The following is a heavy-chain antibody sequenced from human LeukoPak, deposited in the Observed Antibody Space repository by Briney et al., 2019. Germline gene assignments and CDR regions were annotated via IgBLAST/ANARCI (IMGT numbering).Heavy chain of an antibody. Sequence: GGSLRLSCAASGFTVSRNYMSWVRQAPGKGLEWVSVLYSDGSTYHADSVKGRFTISRDNSKNTLYLQMNSLRAEDTAVYYCAKGGVVHAFDIWGQGTMVTVS. J-gene: IGHJ3*02. CDR1: GFTVSRNY. V-gene: IGHV3-53*01. D-gene: IGHD2-15*01. CDR2: LYSDGST. CDR3: AKGGVVHAFDI.